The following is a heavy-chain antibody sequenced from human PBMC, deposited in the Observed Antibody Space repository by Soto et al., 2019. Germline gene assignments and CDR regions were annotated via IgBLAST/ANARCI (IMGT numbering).Heavy chain of an antibody. Sequence: GGSLRLSCAASGFTFSSYTMSWVRQAPGKGLVWLSYIYSSGSPTYYADSVKGRFTISRDNDKSILYLQMSSLRDEDTAVYFCARGGALRRTPMDNWGQGTLVTVSS. CDR3: ARGGALRRTPMDN. D-gene: IGHD4-17*01. J-gene: IGHJ4*02. CDR1: GFTFSSYT. V-gene: IGHV3-48*02. CDR2: IYSSGSPT.